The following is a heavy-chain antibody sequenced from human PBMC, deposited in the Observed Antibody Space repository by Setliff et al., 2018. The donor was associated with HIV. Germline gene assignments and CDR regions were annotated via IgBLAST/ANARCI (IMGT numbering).Heavy chain of an antibody. Sequence: KVSCKTSGYTFTASYLHWVRQAPGQGLQWMGWMHPNSGATKYAQKFRDRVTLTGDTSISTASMELSSLKSDDTAMYYCATSTSRFFWNGFYQGGFGSRNSHSFENWGQGTLVTVSS. V-gene: IGHV1-2*02. CDR1: GYTFTASY. D-gene: IGHD3-3*01. CDR3: ATSTSRFFWNGFYQGGFGSRNSHSFEN. J-gene: IGHJ4*02. CDR2: MHPNSGAT.